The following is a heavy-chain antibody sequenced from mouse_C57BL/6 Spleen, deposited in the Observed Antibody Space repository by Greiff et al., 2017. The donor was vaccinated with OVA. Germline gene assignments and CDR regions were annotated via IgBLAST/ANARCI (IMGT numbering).Heavy chain of an antibody. V-gene: IGHV2-6-1*01. D-gene: IGHD1-1*01. CDR3: ARHSPLSPFDY. J-gene: IGHJ2*01. CDR2: IWSDGST. Sequence: VKLMESGPGLVAPSQSLSITCTVSGFSLTSYDVHWVRQPPGKGLEWLVVIWSDGSTTYNSALKSRLSISKDNSKSQVFIKMNRLQTDDTAMNYCARHSPLSPFDYWGQGTTLTVSS. CDR1: GFSLTSYD.